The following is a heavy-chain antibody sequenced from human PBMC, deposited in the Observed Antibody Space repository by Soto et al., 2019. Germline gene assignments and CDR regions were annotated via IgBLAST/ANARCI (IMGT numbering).Heavy chain of an antibody. CDR2: ITRDGYNK. D-gene: IGHD5-18*01. CDR1: GFIFKNYA. V-gene: IGHV3-30*04. J-gene: IGHJ6*02. Sequence: SLRLSCAGSGFIFKNYALNWVRQAPCKGLEWVASITRDGYNKYYADSLKVLVTISRDNSKNTLYLQMNSLRAEDTAVYYRARDREDTDIHYYYGMDVWGQGTTVSVSS. CDR3: ARDREDTDIHYYYGMDV.